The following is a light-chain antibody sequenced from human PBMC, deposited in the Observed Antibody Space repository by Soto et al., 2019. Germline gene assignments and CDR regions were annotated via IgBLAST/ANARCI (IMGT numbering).Light chain of an antibody. V-gene: IGKV1-39*01. J-gene: IGKJ2*04. Sequence: DIQMTQSPSSLSASVGDRVTITCRASRSIGTYLNWYQQKPGKAPKLLIHSAFSLQSGVPSRFSGSGSGTEFTLTIDTLQPADFATYYCLQRYSLCSFGQGTKLEI. CDR1: RSIGTY. CDR3: LQRYSLCS. CDR2: SAF.